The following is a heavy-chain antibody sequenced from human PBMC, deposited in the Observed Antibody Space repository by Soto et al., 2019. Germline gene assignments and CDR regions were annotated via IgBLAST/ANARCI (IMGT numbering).Heavy chain of an antibody. J-gene: IGHJ6*02. V-gene: IGHV1-18*04. CDR2: ISAYNGNT. D-gene: IGHD3-9*01. Sequence: GASVKVSCKASGYTFTSYGISWVRQAPGQGLEWMGWISAYNGNTNYAQKLQGRVTMTTDTSTSTAYMELRSLRSDDTAVYYCARDEIENYDILTGYYGMDVWGQGTTVTVSS. CDR3: ARDEIENYDILTGYYGMDV. CDR1: GYTFTSYG.